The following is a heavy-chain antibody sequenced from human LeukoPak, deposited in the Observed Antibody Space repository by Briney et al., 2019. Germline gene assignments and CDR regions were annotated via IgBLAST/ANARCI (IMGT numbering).Heavy chain of an antibody. V-gene: IGHV3-30*02. D-gene: IGHD6-13*01. Sequence: PGGSLRLSCAAPGLTFSSYGMHWVRQAPGKGLEWLAFIQYDGSNKYNADSVRGRFIISRDNSKNTLYLQMNSLRAEDTAVYYCAVQRTLWQQVLDHWGQGTLVTVSS. CDR3: AVQRTLWQQVLDH. J-gene: IGHJ4*02. CDR1: GLTFSSYG. CDR2: IQYDGSNK.